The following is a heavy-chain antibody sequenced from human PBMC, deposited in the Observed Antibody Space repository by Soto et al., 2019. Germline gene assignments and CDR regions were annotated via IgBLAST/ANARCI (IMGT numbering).Heavy chain of an antibody. J-gene: IGHJ6*03. CDR1: GYTFTSYG. V-gene: IGHV1-18*01. D-gene: IGHD3-3*01. Sequence: ASVKVSCKASGYTFTSYGISWVRQAPGQGLEWMGWISAYNGNTNYAQKLQGRVTMTTDTSTSTAYMELRSLRSDDTAVYYCARVALDTYDFWSGYYFMYDYYYYMDVWGKGTTVTVSS. CDR2: ISAYNGNT. CDR3: ARVALDTYDFWSGYYFMYDYYYYMDV.